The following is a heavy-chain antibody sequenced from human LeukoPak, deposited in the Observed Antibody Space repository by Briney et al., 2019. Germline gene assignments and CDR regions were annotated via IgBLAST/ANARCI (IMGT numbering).Heavy chain of an antibody. V-gene: IGHV3-74*01. J-gene: IGHJ5*02. D-gene: IGHD6-19*01. CDR2: INSDGSST. CDR1: GFTFSSYW. CDR3: ARPQWSNWFDP. Sequence: GGSLRLSCAASGFTFSSYWMHWVRQAPGKGLVWVSRINSDGSSTDYADSVRGRFTISRDNAKNTLFLQMNSLRAEDTAVYYCARPQWSNWFDPWGQGTLVTVSS.